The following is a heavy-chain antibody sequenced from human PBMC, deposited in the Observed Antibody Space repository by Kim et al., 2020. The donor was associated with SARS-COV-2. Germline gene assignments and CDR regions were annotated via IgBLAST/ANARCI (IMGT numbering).Heavy chain of an antibody. CDR2: ISSNGGST. D-gene: IGHD2-2*02. V-gene: IGHV3-64D*09. J-gene: IGHJ4*02. CDR3: VKDGIEYCSSTNCYRIDY. CDR1: GFTFSSYP. Sequence: GGSLRLSCSASGFTFSSYPMHWVRQAPGKGLEYVSGISSNGGSTNYSDSVKGRFTISRDKSKNTLFLQMSSLRAEDTAVYYCVKDGIEYCSSTNCYRIDYWGQGTLVTVSS.